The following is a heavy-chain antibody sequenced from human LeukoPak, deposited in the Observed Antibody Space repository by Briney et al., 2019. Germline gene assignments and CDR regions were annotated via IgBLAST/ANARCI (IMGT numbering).Heavy chain of an antibody. D-gene: IGHD5-12*01. CDR1: GFTFSSYA. CDR3: AKDGLGYDSTGDFDY. J-gene: IGHJ4*02. CDR2: ISYDGSNK. V-gene: IGHV3-30*04. Sequence: PGGSLRLSCAASGFTFSSYAMHWVRQAPGKGLEWVAVISYDGSNKYYADSVKGRFTISRDNSKNTLYLQMNSLRAEDTAVYYCAKDGLGYDSTGDFDYWGQGTLVTVSS.